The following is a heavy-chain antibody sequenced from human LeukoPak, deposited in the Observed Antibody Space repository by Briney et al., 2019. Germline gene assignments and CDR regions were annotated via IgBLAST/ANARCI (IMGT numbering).Heavy chain of an antibody. J-gene: IGHJ4*02. V-gene: IGHV1-18*04. CDR3: ARRKRGYYDSSGFWDY. CDR2: ISAYNGNT. Sequence: ASVKVSCKASGYTFTGYYMHWVRQAPGQGLEWMGWISAYNGNTNYAQKLQGRVTMTTDTSTSTAYMELRSLRSDDTAVYYCARRKRGYYDSSGFWDYWGQGTLVTVSS. D-gene: IGHD3-22*01. CDR1: GYTFTGYY.